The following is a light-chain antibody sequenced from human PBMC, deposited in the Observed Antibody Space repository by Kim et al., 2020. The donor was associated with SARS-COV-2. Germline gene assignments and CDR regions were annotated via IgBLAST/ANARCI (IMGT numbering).Light chain of an antibody. CDR2: YDI. J-gene: IGLJ3*02. V-gene: IGLV3-21*04. Sequence: APVKTARSTWGVNSMGIKSVHWYQQRTGQAPVLGIYYDIDRPSGIPDRFSGSDAEKTATLTISRVEARDGAHYYCQVWDSSSDHWVFGEGTRLTFL. CDR3: QVWDSSSDHWV. CDR1: SMGIKS.